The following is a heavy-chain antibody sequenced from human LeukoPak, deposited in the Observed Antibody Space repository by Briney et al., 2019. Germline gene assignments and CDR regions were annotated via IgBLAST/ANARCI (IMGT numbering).Heavy chain of an antibody. Sequence: GGSLRLSCAASGFTFSSYSMNWVRQAPGKGLEWVSAISGSGGSTYYADSVKGRFTISRDNSKNTLYLQMNSLRAEDTAVYYCAKDGSYVVPAALGYWGQGTLVTVSS. CDR1: GFTFSSYS. CDR2: ISGSGGST. CDR3: AKDGSYVVPAALGY. V-gene: IGHV3-23*01. D-gene: IGHD2-2*01. J-gene: IGHJ4*02.